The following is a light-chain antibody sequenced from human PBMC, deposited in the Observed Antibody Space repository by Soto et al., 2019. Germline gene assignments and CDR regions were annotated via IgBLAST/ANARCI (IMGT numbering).Light chain of an antibody. V-gene: IGKV1-27*01. CDR3: QKYNSDPLT. J-gene: IGKJ4*01. Sequence: DIQMTQSPSSLSASVGDRVTITCRASPGIRNYLAWYQQKPGKAPQLLIYGATTLQSGVPSRFSGLGSGTDFTLTIASLQPEDVATYYCQKYNSDPLTFGGGTKVEI. CDR2: GAT. CDR1: PGIRNY.